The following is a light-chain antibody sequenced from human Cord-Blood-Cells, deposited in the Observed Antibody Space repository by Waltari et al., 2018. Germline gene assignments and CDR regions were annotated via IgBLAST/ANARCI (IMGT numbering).Light chain of an antibody. V-gene: IGKV3-11*01. J-gene: IGKJ3*01. CDR1: QSVSSY. Sequence: IVLTQSPATLSLSPGERATLSCRASQSVSSYLAWYQQKPGQAPRLLINDASHRATGIPARFSGSGSGTDFTLTISSLEPEDFAVYYCQQRSNWPPVTFGPGTKVDIK. CDR2: DAS. CDR3: QQRSNWPPVT.